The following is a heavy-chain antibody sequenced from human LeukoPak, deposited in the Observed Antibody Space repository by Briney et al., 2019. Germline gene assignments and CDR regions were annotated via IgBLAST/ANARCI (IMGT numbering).Heavy chain of an antibody. CDR1: GGSISSYY. D-gene: IGHD3-10*01. CDR2: IYYSGST. V-gene: IGHV4-59*08. J-gene: IGHJ5*02. CDR3: ARRITMVRGGAWFDP. Sequence: SETLSLTCTVSGGSISSYYWTWIRQPPGKGLEWLGYIYYSGSTNYNPSLKSRVTISLDTSKNQFSLRLSSVTAADTAVYYCARRITMVRGGAWFDPWGQGTLVTVSS.